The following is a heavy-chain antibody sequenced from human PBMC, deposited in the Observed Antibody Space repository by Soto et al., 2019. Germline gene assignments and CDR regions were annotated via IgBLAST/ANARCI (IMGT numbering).Heavy chain of an antibody. CDR2: IYYSGST. CDR3: ARTRSERVLPPNYYFDC. Sequence: SETLSLTCTVSGGSISSYDWSWIRQPPGKGLEWIGYIYYSGSTNYNPSLKSRVTISVDTSKNQFSLKLSSVTAADTAVYYCARTRSERVLPPNYYFDCWGQGTLVTVSS. CDR1: GGSISSYD. J-gene: IGHJ4*02. V-gene: IGHV4-59*08.